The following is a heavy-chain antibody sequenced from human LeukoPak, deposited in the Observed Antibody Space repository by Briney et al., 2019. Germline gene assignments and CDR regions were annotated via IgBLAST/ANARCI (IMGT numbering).Heavy chain of an antibody. CDR2: IVGSGGNT. CDR3: AKGHTWDSTSCSD. D-gene: IGHD2-2*01. J-gene: IGHJ4*02. CDR1: GFSFSSYA. Sequence: PGGSLRLSCAASGFSFSSYAMSWVRQAPGKGLEWVSAIVGSGGNTYYADSVKGRFAISRDNFKSTLYLQMNSLRAEDTAVYYCAKGHTWDSTSCSDWGQGTLVTVSS. V-gene: IGHV3-23*01.